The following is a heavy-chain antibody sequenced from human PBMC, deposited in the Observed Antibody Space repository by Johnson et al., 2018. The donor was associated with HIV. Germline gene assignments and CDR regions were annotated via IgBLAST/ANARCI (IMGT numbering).Heavy chain of an antibody. Sequence: QVQLVESGGGVVQPGGSLRLSCAASGFTFSSYGMHWVRQAPGKGLEWVAFIRYDGSNKYYADSVNGRFTISRDNSKNTLYLQMNSLRAEDMAVYHCARARYTSDWYLYDAFDLWGQGTMVTVSS. CDR1: GFTFSSYG. V-gene: IGHV3-30*02. D-gene: IGHD6-13*01. J-gene: IGHJ3*01. CDR2: IRYDGSNK. CDR3: ARARYTSDWYLYDAFDL.